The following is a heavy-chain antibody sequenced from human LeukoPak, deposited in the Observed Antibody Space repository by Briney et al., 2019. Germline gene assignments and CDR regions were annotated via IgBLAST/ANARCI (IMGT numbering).Heavy chain of an antibody. Sequence: PSGTLSLTCAVSGVSISSSNWWSWVRQPPGKGLEWLGEIYHSGSTNYNPSLKSRVTMSVDKSKNQFSLKLSSVTAADTAVYYCARVTLIVVVAWFDPWGQGTLVTVSS. CDR1: GVSISSSNW. J-gene: IGHJ5*02. D-gene: IGHD2-2*01. V-gene: IGHV4-4*02. CDR2: IYHSGST. CDR3: ARVTLIVVVAWFDP.